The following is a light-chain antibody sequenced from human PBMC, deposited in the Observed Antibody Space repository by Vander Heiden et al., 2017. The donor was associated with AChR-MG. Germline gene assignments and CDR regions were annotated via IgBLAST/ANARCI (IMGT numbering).Light chain of an antibody. V-gene: IGKV3-20*01. CDR1: QSVSSSY. CDR2: AAS. J-gene: IGKJ1*01. CDR3: QQYGSSPPWT. Sequence: EIVLTQSPGTLSLSPGERATLSCRAGQSVSSSYLAWYQQKPGQAPRLLIYAASSRDTGIPDRFSGSGYGTDLTLTISRLEPEDFAVYYCQQYGSSPPWTFGQGTKVEIK.